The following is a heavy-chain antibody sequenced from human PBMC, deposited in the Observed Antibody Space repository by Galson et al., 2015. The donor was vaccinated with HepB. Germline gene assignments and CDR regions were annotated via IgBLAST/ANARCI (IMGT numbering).Heavy chain of an antibody. J-gene: IGHJ6*02. CDR2: INPNNGGT. CDR3: AKNSGTSYYYGLDV. D-gene: IGHD1-26*01. V-gene: IGHV1-2*06. CDR1: GYTFTGYY. Sequence: SVKVSCKASGYTFTGYYIHWVRQAPGQGLEWMGRINPNNGGTNYAQKFQGRVTMTRDTSISTAYMDLSRLTSDDTAVYYCAKNSGTSYYYGLDVWGQGTTVTVSS.